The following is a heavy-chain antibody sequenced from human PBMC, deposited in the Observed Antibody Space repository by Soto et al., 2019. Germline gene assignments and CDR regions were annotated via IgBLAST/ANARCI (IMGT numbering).Heavy chain of an antibody. J-gene: IGHJ5*02. CDR1: GGSISSGDYY. D-gene: IGHD2-15*01. CDR2: IYYSGST. Sequence: SETLSLTCTVSGGSISSGDYYWSWIRQPPGKGLEWIGYIYYSGSTYYNPSLKSRVTISVDTSKNQFSLKLSSVTAADTAVYYCARESVVAATLNWFDPWGQGTLVTVSS. V-gene: IGHV4-30-4*01. CDR3: ARESVVAATLNWFDP.